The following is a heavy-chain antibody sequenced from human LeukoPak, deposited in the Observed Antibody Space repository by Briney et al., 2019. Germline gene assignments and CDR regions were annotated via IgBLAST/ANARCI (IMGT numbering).Heavy chain of an antibody. Sequence: SETLSLTCSVSGYSITNGYYWAWIRQPPGKGLEWIGSIDYSGSTYYNPSLKSRVTISVDTSKNQFSLKVSSVTAADTAVYYCARNPHVVGVVAKIYWFDPWGQGTLVTVSS. D-gene: IGHD2-15*01. CDR3: ARNPHVVGVVAKIYWFDP. J-gene: IGHJ5*02. CDR1: GYSITNGYY. CDR2: IDYSGST. V-gene: IGHV4-38-2*02.